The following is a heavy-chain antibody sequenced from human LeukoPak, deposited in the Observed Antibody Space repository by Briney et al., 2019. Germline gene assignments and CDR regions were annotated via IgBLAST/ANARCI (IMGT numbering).Heavy chain of an antibody. CDR3: AKSHQTSCPGD. Sequence: PGGSLRLSCAASGFTFSSYGMHWVRQAPGKGLEWVAVISYDGSNKYYADSVKGRFTISRDNTKNTLYLQMNSLRAEDTAVYYCAKSHQTSCPGDWGQGTLVTVSS. CDR1: GFTFSSYG. D-gene: IGHD2-2*01. J-gene: IGHJ4*02. CDR2: ISYDGSNK. V-gene: IGHV3-30*18.